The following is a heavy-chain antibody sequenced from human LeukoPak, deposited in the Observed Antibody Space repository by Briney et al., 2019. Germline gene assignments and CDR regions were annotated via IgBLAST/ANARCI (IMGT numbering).Heavy chain of an antibody. CDR1: GFIFSSYA. V-gene: IGHV3-23*01. Sequence: GGSLRLSCAASGFIFSSYAMTWVRQTPGKGLEWVSAISGSGGTIYYADSVKGRFTVSRDNSKNTLYLQMNSLRDEDTAVYYCARALLYGAWGQGTLVTVSS. CDR2: ISGSGGTI. D-gene: IGHD4-17*01. J-gene: IGHJ5*02. CDR3: ARALLYGA.